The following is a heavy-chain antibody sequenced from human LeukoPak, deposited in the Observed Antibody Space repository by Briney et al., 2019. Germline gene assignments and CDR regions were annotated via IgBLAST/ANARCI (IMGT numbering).Heavy chain of an antibody. Sequence: SVKVSXKASGGTFSSYAISWVRQAPGQGLEWMGGIIPIFGTANYAQKFQGRVTITTDESTSTAYMELSSLRSEDTAVYYCATDDKFGIAVAGLDYWGQGTLVTVSS. D-gene: IGHD6-19*01. J-gene: IGHJ4*02. V-gene: IGHV1-69*05. CDR3: ATDDKFGIAVAGLDY. CDR1: GGTFSSYA. CDR2: IIPIFGTA.